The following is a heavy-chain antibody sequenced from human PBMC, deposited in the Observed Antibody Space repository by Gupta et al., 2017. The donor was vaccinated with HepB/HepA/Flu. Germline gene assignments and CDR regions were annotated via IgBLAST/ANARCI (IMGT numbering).Heavy chain of an antibody. Sequence: EVQLVESGGGLVQPGGSLRVSCAASGFSFSSCWMSWVRQAPGKGLEWVANIKEDGSEKYYVYSVKGRFTISRDNAENSLYLQMDSLRAEDTAVYYCAKDGLGGRDYWGQGTLVTVSS. V-gene: IGHV3-7*01. CDR1: GFSFSSCW. CDR2: IKEDGSEK. J-gene: IGHJ4*02. D-gene: IGHD3-10*01. CDR3: AKDGLGGRDY.